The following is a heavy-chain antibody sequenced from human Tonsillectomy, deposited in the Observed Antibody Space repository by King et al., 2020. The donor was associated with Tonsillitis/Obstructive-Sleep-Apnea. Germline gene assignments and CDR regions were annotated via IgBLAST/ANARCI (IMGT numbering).Heavy chain of an antibody. CDR1: GYSFTTYW. Sequence: QLVQSGAEVKKPGESLKISCKGSGYSFTTYWIGWVRQMLGKGREWVGIIYPGDSDARYSPSFQGQVTISADKSISTAYLQWSSLKASDTAMYYCARIAISSDYYYMDVWGKGTTVIVSS. V-gene: IGHV5-51*01. CDR3: ARIAISSDYYYMDV. D-gene: IGHD3-9*01. J-gene: IGHJ6*03. CDR2: IYPGDSDA.